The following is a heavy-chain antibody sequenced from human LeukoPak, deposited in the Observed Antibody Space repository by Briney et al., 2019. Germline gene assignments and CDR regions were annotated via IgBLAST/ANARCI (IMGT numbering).Heavy chain of an antibody. CDR2: ISAYNGNT. CDR1: GYTFTTYG. CDR3: AREIYDFWSGSGDY. Sequence: ASVKVSCKAFGYTFTTYGISWVRQAPGQGLERMGWISAYNGNTNYAQKLQGRVTMTRDTSTSTAYMELRSLRSDDTAVYYCAREIYDFWSGSGDYWGQGTLVTVSS. V-gene: IGHV1-18*01. D-gene: IGHD3-3*01. J-gene: IGHJ4*02.